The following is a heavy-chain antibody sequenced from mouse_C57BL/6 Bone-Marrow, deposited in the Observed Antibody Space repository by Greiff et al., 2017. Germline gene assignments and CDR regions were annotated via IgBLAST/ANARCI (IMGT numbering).Heavy chain of an antibody. CDR3: ARDVGLRGAMDY. CDR1: GFTFSSYA. CDR2: ISDGGSYI. Sequence: DVKLVESGGGLVKPGGSLKLSCAASGFTFSSYAMSWVRQTPEKRLEWVATISDGGSYIYYPDNVKGRFTISRDNAKNNLYLQMSHLKSEDTAMYYCARDVGLRGAMDYWGQGTSVTVSS. J-gene: IGHJ4*01. V-gene: IGHV5-4*01. D-gene: IGHD2-4*01.